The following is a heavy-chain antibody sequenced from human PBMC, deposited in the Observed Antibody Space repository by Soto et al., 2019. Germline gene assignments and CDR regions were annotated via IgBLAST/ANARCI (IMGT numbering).Heavy chain of an antibody. Sequence: QVQLVQSGAEVKKPGSSVKVSCKASGGTFSSYAISWVRQAPGQGLEWMGGIIPIFGTANYAQKFQGRVTITADESTSTAYMELSSLRSEETAVYYCARAQDSRLTIFGVVINWFDPWGQGTLVTVSS. D-gene: IGHD3-3*01. CDR2: IIPIFGTA. J-gene: IGHJ5*02. V-gene: IGHV1-69*01. CDR1: GGTFSSYA. CDR3: ARAQDSRLTIFGVVINWFDP.